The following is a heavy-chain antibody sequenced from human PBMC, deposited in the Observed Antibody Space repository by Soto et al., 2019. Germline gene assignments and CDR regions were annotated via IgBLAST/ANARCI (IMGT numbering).Heavy chain of an antibody. D-gene: IGHD3-22*01. V-gene: IGHV3-30-3*01. CDR3: ARDLAMIVVVTDPEVIDY. J-gene: IGHJ4*02. CDR1: GFTFSSYA. CDR2: ISYDGSNK. Sequence: GGSLRLSCAASGFTFSSYAMHWVRQAPGKGLEWVAVISYDGSNKYYADSVKGRFTISRDNSKNTLYLQMNSLRAEDTAVYYCARDLAMIVVVTDPEVIDYWGQGTLVTVSS.